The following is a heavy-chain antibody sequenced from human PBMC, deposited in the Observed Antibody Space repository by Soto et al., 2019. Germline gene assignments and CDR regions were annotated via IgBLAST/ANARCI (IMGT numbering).Heavy chain of an antibody. D-gene: IGHD6-19*01. Sequence: ASVKVSCKASGGTFSSYAISWVRQAPGQGLEWMGGIIPIFGTANYAQKFQGRVTITADESTSTAYMELSSLRSEDTAVYYCARDLSSGWYGWFDPWGQGTLVTSPQ. CDR3: ARDLSSGWYGWFDP. CDR2: IIPIFGTA. J-gene: IGHJ5*02. CDR1: GGTFSSYA. V-gene: IGHV1-69*13.